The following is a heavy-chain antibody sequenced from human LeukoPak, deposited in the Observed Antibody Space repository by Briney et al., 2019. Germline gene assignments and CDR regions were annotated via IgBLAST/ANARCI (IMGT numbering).Heavy chain of an antibody. CDR2: IYSGGST. V-gene: IGHV3-53*01. CDR1: GFTVSSNY. CDR3: ARESSTSAAGAQIFDY. J-gene: IGHJ4*02. Sequence: GGSLRLSCAASGFTVSSNYMSWVRQAPGKGLEWVSVIYSGGSTYYADSVKGRFTISRDNSKNTLYLQMNSLRAEDTAVYYCARESSTSAAGAQIFDYWGQGTLVTVSS. D-gene: IGHD6-13*01.